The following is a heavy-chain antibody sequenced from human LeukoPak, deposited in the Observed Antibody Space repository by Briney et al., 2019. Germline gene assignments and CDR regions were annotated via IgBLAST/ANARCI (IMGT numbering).Heavy chain of an antibody. V-gene: IGHV3-23*01. Sequence: GETLRLSCAASGFNFNIYGMNWVRQAPGKGLEWVSGIVPNGATTYYADSVKGRFTISRDNSKNTLYLQINSLRAEDTAVYYCAKDSYDTSIWGQGTLVTVSA. J-gene: IGHJ4*02. CDR2: IVPNGATT. CDR3: AKDSYDTSI. CDR1: GFNFNIYG. D-gene: IGHD3-22*01.